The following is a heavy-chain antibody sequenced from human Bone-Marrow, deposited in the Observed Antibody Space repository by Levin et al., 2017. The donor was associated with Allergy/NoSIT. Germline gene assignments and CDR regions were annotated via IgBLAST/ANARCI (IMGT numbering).Heavy chain of an antibody. J-gene: IGHJ4*02. Sequence: GESLKISCAASGFTFSSYAMSWVRQAPGKGLEWVSAISGSGGSTYYADSVKGRFTISRDNSKNTLYLQMNSLRAEDTAVYYCATDSSGYYYVVYDYWGQGTLVTVSS. CDR2: ISGSGGST. CDR1: GFTFSSYA. CDR3: ATDSSGYYYVVYDY. V-gene: IGHV3-23*01. D-gene: IGHD3-22*01.